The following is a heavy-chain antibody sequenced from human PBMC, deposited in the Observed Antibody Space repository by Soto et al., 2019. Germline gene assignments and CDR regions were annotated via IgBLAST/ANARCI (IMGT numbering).Heavy chain of an antibody. CDR2: INPSGGST. Sequence: GASVKVSCKASGYTFTSYYMHWVRQAPGQGLEWMGMINPSGGSTSYAQKFQGRVTMTRDTSTSTVYMELSSLRSEDTAVYYCAFITIFGVASYGMDVWGQGTTVTVSS. CDR3: AFITIFGVASYGMDV. CDR1: GYTFTSYY. D-gene: IGHD3-3*01. V-gene: IGHV1-46*03. J-gene: IGHJ6*02.